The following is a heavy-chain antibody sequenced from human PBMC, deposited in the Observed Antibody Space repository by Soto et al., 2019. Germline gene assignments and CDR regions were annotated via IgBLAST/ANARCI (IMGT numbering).Heavy chain of an antibody. D-gene: IGHD5-18*01. V-gene: IGHV4-31*03. CDR2: IYYSGST. J-gene: IGHJ4*02. CDR1: GGSISSGGYY. Sequence: SETLSLTCTVSGGSISSGGYYWSWIRQHPGKGLEWIGYIYYSGSTYYNPSLKSRVTISVDTSKNQFSLKLSSVTAADTAVYYCACALDTAMWYYFDYWGQGTPVTVSA. CDR3: ACALDTAMWYYFDY.